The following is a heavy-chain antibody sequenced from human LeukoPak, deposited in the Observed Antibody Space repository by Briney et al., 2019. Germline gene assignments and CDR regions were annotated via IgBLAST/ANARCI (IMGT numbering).Heavy chain of an antibody. CDR3: ARGARREYSYASSGYYWLHY. CDR1: GGSISSHY. D-gene: IGHD3-22*01. J-gene: IGHJ4*02. Sequence: PSETLSLTCTVSGGSISSHYWIWIRQPPAKGLECSGYIYYSWSTNYNPSLNSQVTISVDTAKNQFSLKLSSVTAEHTALYYCARGARREYSYASSGYYWLHYWGQGTLVTVSS. CDR2: IYYSWST. V-gene: IGHV4-59*11.